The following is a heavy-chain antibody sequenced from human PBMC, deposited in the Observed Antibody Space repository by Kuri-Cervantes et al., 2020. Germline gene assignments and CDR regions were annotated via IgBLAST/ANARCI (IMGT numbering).Heavy chain of an antibody. CDR3: ARLSQSYYYYMDV. Sequence: SETLSLTCAVSGYSISSGYYWGWIRQPPGKGLEWIGSIYHSGSTYYNPSLKSRVTISVDTSKNQFSLKLSSVTAADTAVYYCARLSQSYYYYMDVWGNGTTVTVSS. CDR1: GYSISSGYY. V-gene: IGHV4-38-2*01. J-gene: IGHJ6*03. CDR2: IYHSGST.